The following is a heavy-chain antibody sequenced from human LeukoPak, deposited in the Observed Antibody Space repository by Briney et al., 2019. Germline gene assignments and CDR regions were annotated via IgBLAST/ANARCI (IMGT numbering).Heavy chain of an antibody. D-gene: IGHD5-18*01. CDR3: ARGLPEYYFDY. CDR1: GGTFSSYA. V-gene: IGHV1-69*04. Sequence: SVKVSCKASGGTFSSYAISWVRQAPGQGLEWMGRIIPILGIANYAQKFQGRVTITADKSTSTAYMELSSLRSEDTAVYYCARGLPEYYFDYWGQGTLVTISS. CDR2: IIPILGIA. J-gene: IGHJ4*02.